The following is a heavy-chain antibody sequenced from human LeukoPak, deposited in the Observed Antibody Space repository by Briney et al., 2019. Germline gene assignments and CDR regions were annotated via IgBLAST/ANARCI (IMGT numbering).Heavy chain of an antibody. CDR1: GFTFSSYS. J-gene: IGHJ4*02. D-gene: IGHD3-9*01. Sequence: GGSLRLSCAASGFTFSSYSMNWVRQAPGKGLEWVSSISSSSSYIYYADSVKGRFTISRDNAKNSLYLQMNSLRAEDTAVYYCARDLRPYYDILTHYFDYWGQGTLVTVSS. CDR2: ISSSSSYI. CDR3: ARDLRPYYDILTHYFDY. V-gene: IGHV3-21*01.